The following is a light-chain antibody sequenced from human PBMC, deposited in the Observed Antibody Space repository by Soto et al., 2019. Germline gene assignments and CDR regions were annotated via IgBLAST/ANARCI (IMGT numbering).Light chain of an antibody. J-gene: IGLJ2*01. CDR3: SSYSSSSTPSVV. CDR1: SSDVGGYNY. CDR2: DVS. Sequence: QSALTQPASVSGSPGQSITISCTGTSSDVGGYNYVSWYQQHPGKAPKLMIYDVSNRPSGVSNRFSGSKSGNTASLTISGLQADDEADYYCSSYSSSSTPSVVFGGGTKLTVL. V-gene: IGLV2-14*01.